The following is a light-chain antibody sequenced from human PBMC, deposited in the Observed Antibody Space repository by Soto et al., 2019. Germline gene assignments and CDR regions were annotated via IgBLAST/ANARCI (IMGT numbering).Light chain of an antibody. V-gene: IGLV2-11*01. CDR1: SSDVGSYDY. Sequence: QSALTQPRSVSGSPGQSVTISCTGTSSDVGSYDYVSWYQQHPGKAPKFILYDVNKRPSGVPDRFSGSKSGNTASLTISGLQADDEADYYCCSYAGTYAHVVFGGGTKLTVL. CDR3: CSYAGTYAHVV. J-gene: IGLJ2*01. CDR2: DVN.